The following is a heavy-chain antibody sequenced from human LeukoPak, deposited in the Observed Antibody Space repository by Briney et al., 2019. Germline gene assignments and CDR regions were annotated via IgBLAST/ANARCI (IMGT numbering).Heavy chain of an antibody. J-gene: IGHJ4*02. V-gene: IGHV3-7*01. CDR1: GFTFSSYW. CDR2: IKQDGSEK. Sequence: GGSLRLSCAASGFTFSSYWMSWVRQAPGTGLEWVANIKQDGSEKYYVDSVKGRFTISRDNAKNSLYLQMNSLRVEDAAVYYCARDQLEPSRWFDYWGQGTLVTVSS. CDR3: ARDQLEPSRWFDY. D-gene: IGHD1-1*01.